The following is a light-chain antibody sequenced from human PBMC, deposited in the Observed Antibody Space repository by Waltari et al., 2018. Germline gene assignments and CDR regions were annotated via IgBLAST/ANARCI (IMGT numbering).Light chain of an antibody. CDR3: CSFTRTSTWV. J-gene: IGLJ3*02. CDR2: DVS. CDR1: RSDIGGYNY. Sequence: QSALTQPASVSGSPGQSITISCTGTRSDIGGYNYVSWYQQYPGKAPKLIIYDVSHRPSGISNRFSASKSGITASLTISGLLAEDEADYFCCSFTRTSTWVFGGGTKLTVL. V-gene: IGLV2-14*03.